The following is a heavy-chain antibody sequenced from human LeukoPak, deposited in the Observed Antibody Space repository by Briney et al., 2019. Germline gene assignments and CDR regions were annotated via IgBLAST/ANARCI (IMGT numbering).Heavy chain of an antibody. CDR3: ARIIVGASFDY. Sequence: SETLSLTCTVSGGSVNNGPYYWSWIRQHPGKGLEWIGYISYTGGTYYNPSLESRVSMSVDTSKNQFSLKLSSVTAADAAMYYCARIIVGASFDYWGQGTLVTVSS. CDR2: ISYTGGT. D-gene: IGHD1-26*01. CDR1: GGSVNNGPYY. J-gene: IGHJ4*02. V-gene: IGHV4-31*03.